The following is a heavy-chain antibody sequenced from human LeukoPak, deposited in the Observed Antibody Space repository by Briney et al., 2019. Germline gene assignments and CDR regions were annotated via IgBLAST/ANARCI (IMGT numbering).Heavy chain of an antibody. CDR2: IIPIFGTA. Sequence: ASVKVSCKASGGTFSSYAISWVRQAPGQGLEWMGGIIPIFGTANYAQKFQGRVTITTDESTSTAYMELSSLRSEDTAVYYCARDPDYYDSSGYYLPGDYWGQGTLVTVSS. J-gene: IGHJ4*02. CDR3: ARDPDYYDSSGYYLPGDY. CDR1: GGTFSSYA. D-gene: IGHD3-22*01. V-gene: IGHV1-69*05.